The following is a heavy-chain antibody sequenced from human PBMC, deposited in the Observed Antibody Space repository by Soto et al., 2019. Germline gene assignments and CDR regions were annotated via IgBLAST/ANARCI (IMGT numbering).Heavy chain of an antibody. V-gene: IGHV4-4*02. J-gene: IGHJ6*02. CDR1: GGSISSRNW. D-gene: IGHD3-22*01. Sequence: QVQLQESGPGLVKPSGTLSLTCAVSGGSISSRNWWSWVRQAPGKGLEWIGEIRHDGTTNYNPSLETRVTITLAKSTNQFSLGLGSVTAAATAVYYCARDRDSSDTGGMDVWGQGTTVTVSS. CDR3: ARDRDSSDTGGMDV. CDR2: IRHDGTT.